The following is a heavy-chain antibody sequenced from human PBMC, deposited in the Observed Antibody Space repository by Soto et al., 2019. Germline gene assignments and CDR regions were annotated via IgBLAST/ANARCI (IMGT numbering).Heavy chain of an antibody. CDR1: GYTFTSYY. J-gene: IGHJ4*02. Sequence: SVKVSCKASGYTFTSYYMHWVRQAPGQGLEWMGGIIPIFGTANYAQKFQGRVTITADESTSTAYMELSSLRSEDTAVYYCARDPLYSSSWYDDYWGQGTLVTVSS. D-gene: IGHD6-13*01. CDR3: ARDPLYSSSWYDDY. V-gene: IGHV1-69*13. CDR2: IIPIFGTA.